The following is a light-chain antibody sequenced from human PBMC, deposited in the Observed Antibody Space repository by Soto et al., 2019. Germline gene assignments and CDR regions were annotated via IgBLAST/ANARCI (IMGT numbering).Light chain of an antibody. V-gene: IGKV4-1*01. CDR3: QQYYSTPWT. CDR2: WAS. Sequence: DIVMTQSPDSLAVSLGERATINCKSSQSVLYSSNNKNYLAWYQQKPGQPPKLLIYWASARESGVPDRLSGSGSGTDFTLTISSLQDEDVAVYYCQQYYSTPWTFGQGTKVDIK. J-gene: IGKJ1*01. CDR1: QSVLYSSNNKNY.